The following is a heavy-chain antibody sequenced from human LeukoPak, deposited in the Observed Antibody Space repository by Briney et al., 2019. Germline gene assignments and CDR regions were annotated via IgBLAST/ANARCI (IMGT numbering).Heavy chain of an antibody. J-gene: IGHJ4*02. D-gene: IGHD2-2*01. CDR2: FDPEDGET. CDR1: GYTLTELS. V-gene: IGHV1-24*01. Sequence: ASVKVFCKVSGYTLTELSMHWVRQAPGKGLEWMGGFDPEDGETIYAQKFQGRVTMTEDTSTDTAYMELSSLRSEDTAVYYCATGDIVVVPADTLDYWGQGTLVTVSS. CDR3: ATGDIVVVPADTLDY.